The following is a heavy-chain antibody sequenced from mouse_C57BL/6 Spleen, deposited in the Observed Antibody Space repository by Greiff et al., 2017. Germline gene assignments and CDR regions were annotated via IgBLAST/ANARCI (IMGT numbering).Heavy chain of an antibody. CDR2: FHPYNDDT. V-gene: IGHV1-47*01. Sequence: QVQLQQSGAGLVKPGASLKISCTASGYTFTTYPIEWMKQHHGKSLEWIGNFHPYNDDTKYNETFKGQATLTVEKSSSTVYLELSRLTSDDSAVYYCARGHSNHWDFDVWGTGTTVTVSS. J-gene: IGHJ1*03. CDR3: ARGHSNHWDFDV. D-gene: IGHD2-5*01. CDR1: GYTFTTYP.